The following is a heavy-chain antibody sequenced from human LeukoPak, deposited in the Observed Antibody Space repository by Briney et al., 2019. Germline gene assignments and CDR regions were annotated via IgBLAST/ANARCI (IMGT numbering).Heavy chain of an antibody. CDR2: IYYTGST. CDR1: GGSISSGSYY. CDR3: ARSIAVAVDFDY. D-gene: IGHD6-19*01. Sequence: PSETLSLTCTVSGGSISSGSYYWGWIRQPPGKGLEWIGSIYYTGSTYYNPSLKSRVTISVDTSKNQFSLKLSSVTAADTAVYYCARSIAVAVDFDYWGQGTLVTVSS. V-gene: IGHV4-39*07. J-gene: IGHJ4*02.